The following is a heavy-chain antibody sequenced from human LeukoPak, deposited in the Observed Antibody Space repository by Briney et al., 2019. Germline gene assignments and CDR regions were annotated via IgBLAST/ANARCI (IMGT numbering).Heavy chain of an antibody. CDR2: IYYSGST. D-gene: IGHD3-10*01. V-gene: IGHV4-59*01. CDR1: GGSISSYY. Sequence: SETLSLTCTVSGGSISSYYWSWIRQPPGKGLEWIGYIYYSGSTNYNPSLKSRVTISVDTSKNQFSLKLSSVTAADTAVYYCARGGDGSGSCYNGRLVGGYYYGMDVWGQGTTVTVSS. CDR3: ARGGDGSGSCYNGRLVGGYYYGMDV. J-gene: IGHJ6*02.